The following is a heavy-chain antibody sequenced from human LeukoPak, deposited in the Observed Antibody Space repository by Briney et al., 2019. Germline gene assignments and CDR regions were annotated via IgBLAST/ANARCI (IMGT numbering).Heavy chain of an antibody. CDR1: GFTFSSYA. D-gene: IGHD3-10*01. Sequence: PGGSLRLSCAASGFTFSSYAMSWVRQAPGKGLEWVSAISGSGGSTYYADSVKGRFTISGDNSKNTLYLQMNSLRAEDTAVYYCARLWFGEGGIDYWGQGTLVTVSS. J-gene: IGHJ4*02. V-gene: IGHV3-23*01. CDR3: ARLWFGEGGIDY. CDR2: ISGSGGST.